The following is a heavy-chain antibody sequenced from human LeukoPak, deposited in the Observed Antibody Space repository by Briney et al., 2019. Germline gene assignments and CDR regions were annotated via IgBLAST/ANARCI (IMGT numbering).Heavy chain of an antibody. Sequence: PSQTLSLTCTVSGGSISNGGYYWSWIRQHPGKGLEWIGYIYYSGSTYYNPSLKSRVTISVDTSKNQFSLKLSSVTAADTAVYYCARDSTDDAFDIWGQGTMVTVSS. J-gene: IGHJ3*02. CDR1: GGSISNGGYY. CDR2: IYYSGST. D-gene: IGHD2-2*01. CDR3: ARDSTDDAFDI. V-gene: IGHV4-31*03.